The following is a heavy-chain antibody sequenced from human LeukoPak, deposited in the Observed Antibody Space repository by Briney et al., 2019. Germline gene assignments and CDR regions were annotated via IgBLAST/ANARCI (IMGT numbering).Heavy chain of an antibody. J-gene: IGHJ6*02. V-gene: IGHV1-18*01. Sequence: RASVKVSCKASGYTFTSYGISWVRQAPGQGLEWMGWISAYNGKTHYAQKLQDRVTMTTDTSTSTASMELRSLTSDDTAVYFCARDGTGDYYYYYGMDVWGQGTTVTVSS. CDR3: ARDGTGDYYYYYGMDV. CDR2: ISAYNGKT. CDR1: GYTFTSYG. D-gene: IGHD2-8*02.